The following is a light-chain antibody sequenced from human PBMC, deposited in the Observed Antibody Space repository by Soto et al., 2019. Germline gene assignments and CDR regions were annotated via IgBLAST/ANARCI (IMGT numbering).Light chain of an antibody. V-gene: IGKV3-15*01. J-gene: IGKJ5*01. Sequence: EIVMTQSPSTLSVSPGERATLSCRASQSVSSNLAWYQQKPGQAPRLLIYGASTRATGIPARFSGGGSGTEFTLTISSLQSEDFAVYYCQQYNIWPPITFGQGTRLAIK. CDR1: QSVSSN. CDR3: QQYNIWPPIT. CDR2: GAS.